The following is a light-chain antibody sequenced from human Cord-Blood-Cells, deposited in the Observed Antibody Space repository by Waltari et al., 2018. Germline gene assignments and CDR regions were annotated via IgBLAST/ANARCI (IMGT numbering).Light chain of an antibody. J-gene: IGKJ1*01. CDR1: QSISSW. CDR2: KAS. V-gene: IGKV1-5*03. CDR3: QQYNSYSPT. Sequence: DIQMTQSPSTLSASVGDRVTITCRASQSISSWLAWYQQKPGNATKLLIYKASSLESRVPSRFSGSGSGTEFTLTISSLQTDDFATYYCQQYNSYSPTFGQGTKVEIK.